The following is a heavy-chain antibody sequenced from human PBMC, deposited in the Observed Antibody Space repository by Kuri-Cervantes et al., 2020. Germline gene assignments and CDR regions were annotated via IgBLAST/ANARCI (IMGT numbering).Heavy chain of an antibody. CDR3: ARGPAPDVGHFDY. J-gene: IGHJ4*02. Sequence: ASVKVSCKASGYTFSSFGISWVRQAPGQGLEWMGWISTYNGKTNYAQKFQGRVTITRDTSASTAYMELSSLRSEDTAVYYCARGPAPDVGHFDYWGQGTLVTVSS. CDR2: ISTYNGKT. D-gene: IGHD1-26*01. V-gene: IGHV1-18*01. CDR1: GYTFSSFG.